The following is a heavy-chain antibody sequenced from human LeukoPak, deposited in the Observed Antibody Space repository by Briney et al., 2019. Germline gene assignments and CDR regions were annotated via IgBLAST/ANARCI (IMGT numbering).Heavy chain of an antibody. CDR2: VNLQGST. V-gene: IGHV4-4*02. J-gene: IGHJ4*02. CDR3: ATYSSSWPYYFDY. CDR1: GGSITNTNY. Sequence: SGTLSLTCGVSGGSITNTNYWTWVRQPPGKGLEWIGEVNLQGSTNYNPSLMGRVAISVDTSENHISLQLTSVTAADTAVYYCATYSSSWPYYFDYWGQGALVTVSS. D-gene: IGHD6-13*01.